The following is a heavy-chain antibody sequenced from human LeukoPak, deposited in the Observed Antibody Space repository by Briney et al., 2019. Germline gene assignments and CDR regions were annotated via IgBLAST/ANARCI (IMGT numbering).Heavy chain of an antibody. J-gene: IGHJ5*02. CDR2: IYHSEST. CDR1: GGSISSYY. CDR3: ARTFMYYDYVWGSYRFNWFDP. D-gene: IGHD3-16*02. V-gene: IGHV4-59*05. Sequence: SETLSLTCTVSGGSISSYYWSWIRQPAGKGLEWIGSIYHSESTYYNPSLKSRVTISVDTSKNQFSLKLSSVTAADTAVYYCARTFMYYDYVWGSYRFNWFDPWGQGTLVTVSS.